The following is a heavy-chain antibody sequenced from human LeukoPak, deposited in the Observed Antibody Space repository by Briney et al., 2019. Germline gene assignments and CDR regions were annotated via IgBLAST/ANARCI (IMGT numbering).Heavy chain of an antibody. CDR2: IYYSGST. CDR1: GGSISTYY. J-gene: IGHJ2*01. CDR3: ARLLPAAGYWYFDL. D-gene: IGHD6-13*01. V-gene: IGHV4-59*08. Sequence: SETLSLTCTVSGGSISTYYWNWIRQPPGKGLEWIGYIYYSGSTNYNPSLMSRVTISVDTSKNQFSLRLSSVTAADTAVYYCARLLPAAGYWYFDLWGRGTLVSVSS.